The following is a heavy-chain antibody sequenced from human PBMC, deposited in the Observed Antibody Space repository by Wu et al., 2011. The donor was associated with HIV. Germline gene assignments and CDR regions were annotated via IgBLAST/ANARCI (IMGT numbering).Heavy chain of an antibody. CDR2: IIPIFDTA. J-gene: IGHJ6*02. Sequence: QVQLVQSGAEVKKPGSSVKVSCKASGGTFSSYAISWVRQAPGQGLEWMGGIIPIFDTANYAQKFQGRVTITADKSTSTAYMELSSLRSEDTAVYYCATGKAETGGYYYDRSGYYPNYYYYGMDVWGQGTTVTVS. CDR1: GGTFSSYA. V-gene: IGHV1-69*14. D-gene: IGHD3-22*01. CDR3: ATGKAETGGYYYDRSGYYPNYYYYGMDV.